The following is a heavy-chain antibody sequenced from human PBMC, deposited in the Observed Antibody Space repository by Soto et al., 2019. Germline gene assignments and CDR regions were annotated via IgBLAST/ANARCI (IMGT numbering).Heavy chain of an antibody. V-gene: IGHV1-3*01. J-gene: IGHJ3*02. CDR1: GYTFTSYA. CDR3: ANTWGVGATISGGDAFDI. D-gene: IGHD1-26*01. CDR2: INAGNGNT. Sequence: ASVKVSCKASGYTFTSYAMHWVRQAPGQRLEWMGWINAGNGNTKYSQKFQGRVTITRDTSASTAYMELSSLRSEDTAVYYCANTWGVGATISGGDAFDIWGQGTMVTVSS.